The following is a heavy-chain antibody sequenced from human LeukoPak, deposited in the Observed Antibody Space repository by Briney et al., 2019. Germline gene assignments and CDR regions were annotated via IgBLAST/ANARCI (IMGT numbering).Heavy chain of an antibody. CDR1: GFTFSSYW. J-gene: IGHJ5*02. D-gene: IGHD3-9*01. CDR3: ARDSPLRYFDWALYNWLDP. Sequence: GGSLRLSCAASGFTFSSYWMHWVRQAPGKGLVWVSRINSDGSSTSYADSVKGRFTISRDNAKNTLYLQMNSLRAEDTAVYYCARDSPLRYFDWALYNWLDPWGQGTLVTVSS. V-gene: IGHV3-74*01. CDR2: INSDGSST.